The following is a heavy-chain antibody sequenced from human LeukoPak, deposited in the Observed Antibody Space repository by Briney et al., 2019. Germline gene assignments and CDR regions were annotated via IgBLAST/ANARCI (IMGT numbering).Heavy chain of an antibody. CDR1: RFTFRKYE. V-gene: IGHV3-23*01. D-gene: IGHD1-14*01. CDR3: ARGPERSHRCYSDY. CDR2: IDPSGAYT. J-gene: IGHJ4*02. Sequence: GGSLTLSCPASRFTFRKYEMRWVGQAPGNGLEWVAGIDPSGAYTYYAASVKGRLTISRDNSKNTLYLQLNSLRAEDTAAYYCARGPERSHRCYSDYWGQGTLVTVSS.